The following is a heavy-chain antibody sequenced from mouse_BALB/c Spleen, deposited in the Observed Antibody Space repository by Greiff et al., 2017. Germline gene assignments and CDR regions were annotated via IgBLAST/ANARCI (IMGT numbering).Heavy chain of an antibody. CDR1: GYTFTSYW. Sequence: VQLQQPGAELVRPGASVKLSCKASGYTFTSYWINWVKQRPGQGLEWIGNIYPSDSYTNYNQKFKDKATLTVDKSSSTAYMQLSSPTSEDSAVYYCTRNHYYDSINFDYWGQGTTLTVSS. CDR2: IYPSDSYT. J-gene: IGHJ2*01. V-gene: IGHV1-69*02. CDR3: TRNHYYDSINFDY. D-gene: IGHD1-1*01.